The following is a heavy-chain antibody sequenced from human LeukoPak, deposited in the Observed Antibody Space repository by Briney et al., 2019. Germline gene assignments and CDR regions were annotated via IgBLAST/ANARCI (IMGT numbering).Heavy chain of an antibody. CDR3: ATMPAYMVRGVISLFNWFDP. J-gene: IGHJ5*02. CDR1: GYTLTELS. CDR2: FDPEDGET. D-gene: IGHD3-10*01. V-gene: IGHV1-24*01. Sequence: ATVKVSCKVSGYTLTELSMHWVRHAPGKGLEGMGGFDPEDGETIYAQKFRSRVTMTEDTSTDRAYWEVTSRLPDDTAVIYLATMPAYMVRGVISLFNWFDPWGQGTLVTVSS.